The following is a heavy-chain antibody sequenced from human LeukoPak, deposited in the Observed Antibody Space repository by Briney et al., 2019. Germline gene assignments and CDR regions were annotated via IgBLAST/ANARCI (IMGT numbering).Heavy chain of an antibody. CDR3: ARDRGDYDYVWGSYRYTYYFDY. CDR2: TFPIFGAA. D-gene: IGHD3-16*02. Sequence: ASVKVSCKASGDTFSSYAISWVRHAPGQGLGWVGGTFPIFGAANYAKKVQGRVTITADESTSTAYMELSSLRSEDTAVYDCARDRGDYDYVWGSYRYTYYFDYWGQGTLVTVSS. V-gene: IGHV1-69*13. J-gene: IGHJ4*02. CDR1: GDTFSSYA.